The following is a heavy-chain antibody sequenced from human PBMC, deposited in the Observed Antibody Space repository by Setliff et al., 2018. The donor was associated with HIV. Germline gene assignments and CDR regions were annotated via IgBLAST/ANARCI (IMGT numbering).Heavy chain of an antibody. J-gene: IGHJ4*02. D-gene: IGHD5-12*01. V-gene: IGHV3-53*01. CDR3: ARVGKDGYNYNYFDK. CDR2: INPSGGST. Sequence: PGGSLRLSCAASGFTFSSYWMHWVRQAPGRGLEWVSTINPSGGSTYYADSVKGRFTISRDNSKNTLYLQMNSLRAEDTAVYYCARVGKDGYNYNYFDKWGQGTLVTVSS. CDR1: GFTFSSYW.